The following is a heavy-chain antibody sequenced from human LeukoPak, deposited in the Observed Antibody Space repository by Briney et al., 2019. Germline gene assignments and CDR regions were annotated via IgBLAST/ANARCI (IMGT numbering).Heavy chain of an antibody. Sequence: GGSLRLSCAASGFTFSSYSMHWVRQAPGKGLEWVALIWYDGSNKYYTDSVKGRLTISRDNSKNTLYLQMNSLRAEDTAIYYCAREGPRGNSQFDYWGQGTLVTVSS. J-gene: IGHJ4*02. CDR1: GFTFSSYS. D-gene: IGHD2/OR15-2a*01. V-gene: IGHV3-33*01. CDR3: AREGPRGNSQFDY. CDR2: IWYDGSNK.